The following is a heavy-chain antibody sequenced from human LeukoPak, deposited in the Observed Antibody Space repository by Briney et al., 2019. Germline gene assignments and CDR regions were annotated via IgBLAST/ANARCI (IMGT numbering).Heavy chain of an antibody. D-gene: IGHD6-19*01. CDR3: AITVAVAGTGDY. CDR1: GFPFSSYW. V-gene: IGHV3-74*01. CDR2: INTDGSTT. Sequence: GGSLRLSCAASGFPFSSYWVHWVRQAPGKGLVWVSRINTDGSTTTYADSVEGRLTISRDNAKNTVYLQMNSLRAEDTAVYYCAITVAVAGTGDYWGQGTLVTVSS. J-gene: IGHJ4*02.